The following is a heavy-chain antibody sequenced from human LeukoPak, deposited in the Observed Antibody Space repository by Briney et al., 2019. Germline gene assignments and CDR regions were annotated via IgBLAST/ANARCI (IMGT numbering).Heavy chain of an antibody. D-gene: IGHD6-13*01. CDR2: ISGSGGST. V-gene: IGHV3-23*01. Sequence: QPGGSLRLSCAASGFTFSSYAMSWVRQAPGKGLERVSAISGSGGSTYYADSVKGRFTISRDNSKNTLYLQMNSLRAEDTAVYYCAKVLKYSSSSNWFDPWGQGTLVTVSS. CDR3: AKVLKYSSSSNWFDP. CDR1: GFTFSSYA. J-gene: IGHJ5*02.